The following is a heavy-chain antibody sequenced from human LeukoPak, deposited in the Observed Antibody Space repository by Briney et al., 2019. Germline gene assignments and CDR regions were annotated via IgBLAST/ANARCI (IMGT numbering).Heavy chain of an antibody. CDR1: GFSFDSYA. J-gene: IGHJ4*02. CDR3: AKDRAAYNWEFDY. V-gene: IGHV3-23*01. D-gene: IGHD1-20*01. CDR2: INFSGGTT. Sequence: KPGGSLRLSCAASGFSFDSYAMSWVRQAPGKGLEWVSGINFSGGTTYYADSVKGHFTISRDNSKNTLYLQMNNLRAEDTAIYYCAKDRAAYNWEFDYWGQGTLVTVSS.